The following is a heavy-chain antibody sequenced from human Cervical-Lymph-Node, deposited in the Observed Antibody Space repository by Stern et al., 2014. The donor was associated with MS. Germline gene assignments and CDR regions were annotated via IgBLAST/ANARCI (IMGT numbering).Heavy chain of an antibody. CDR2: IKPKTDGGTT. Sequence: EVQLLESGGGLDTPGGSLRLSCAASGFIFSKAWMTWVRQAPGKGLAWVGRIKPKTDGGTTNYSTPVQGRFNMSRDDSKSLLFLPMNSRQTEDTAIYYCTTDEVANFAHWGQGILVTVSS. CDR3: TTDEVANFAH. J-gene: IGHJ5*02. V-gene: IGHV3-15*01. CDR1: GFIFSKAW.